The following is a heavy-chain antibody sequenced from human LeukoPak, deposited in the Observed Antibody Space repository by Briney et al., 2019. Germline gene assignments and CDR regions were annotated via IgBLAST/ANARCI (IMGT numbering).Heavy chain of an antibody. CDR2: ISGSGGST. CDR3: AKDKDPTYDYFDY. D-gene: IGHD2-2*01. V-gene: IGHV3-23*01. J-gene: IGHJ4*02. Sequence: GGSLRLSCAASGFTFSSYAMSWVRQAPGKGLEWVSAISGSGGSTYYADSVKGRFTISRDNSKNSLYLQMNSLRAEDTALYYCAKDKDPTYDYFDYWGQGTLVTVSS. CDR1: GFTFSSYA.